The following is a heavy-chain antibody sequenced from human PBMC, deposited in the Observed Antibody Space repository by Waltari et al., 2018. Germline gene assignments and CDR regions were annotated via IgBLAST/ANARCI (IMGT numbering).Heavy chain of an antibody. CDR1: GFTFSSYA. Sequence: QVQLVESGGGVVQPGRSLRLSCAASGFTFSSYAMHWVRQAPGKGLEWVAVISYDGSNKYYADSVKGRFTISRDNSKNTLYLQMNSLRAEDTAVYYCARDLGIAAAGMGYWGQGTLVTVSS. D-gene: IGHD6-13*01. V-gene: IGHV3-30-3*01. CDR2: ISYDGSNK. J-gene: IGHJ4*02. CDR3: ARDLGIAAAGMGY.